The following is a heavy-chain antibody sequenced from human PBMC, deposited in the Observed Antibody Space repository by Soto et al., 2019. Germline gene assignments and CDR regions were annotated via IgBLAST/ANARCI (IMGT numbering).Heavy chain of an antibody. D-gene: IGHD3-10*01. CDR2: IDYVGST. J-gene: IGHJ4*02. Sequence: SETLSLTCSVSGDSINSRYWSWIRQPPGKGLEWIGYIDYVGSTNYAPSLQSRVAMSVDTSKNQVSLKLRYVTAADTAVYYCVRQRGNYFDFWGQGTLVTVSS. CDR3: VRQRGNYFDF. CDR1: GDSINSRY. V-gene: IGHV4-59*11.